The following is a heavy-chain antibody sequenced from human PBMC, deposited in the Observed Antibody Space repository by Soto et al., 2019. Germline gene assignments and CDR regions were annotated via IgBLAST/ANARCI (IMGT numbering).Heavy chain of an antibody. V-gene: IGHV4-34*01. CDR2: ITHSGST. D-gene: IGHD2-2*02. CDR3: ASVGLLPGSIKNRVYP. Sequence: QVQLQQWGAGLLKPSETLSLTCAVYGGSFSGYYCRWIRQPPGKGLEWIGEITHSGSTNYNPSIKRRVTMSVDASKNLFAPKLRSVIAADTAVYYCASVGLLPGSIKNRVYPWGQGTLVTVSS. J-gene: IGHJ5*02. CDR1: GGSFSGYY.